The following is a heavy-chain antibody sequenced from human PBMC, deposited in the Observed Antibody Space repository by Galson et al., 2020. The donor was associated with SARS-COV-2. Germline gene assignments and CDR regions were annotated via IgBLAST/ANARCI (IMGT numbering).Heavy chain of an antibody. Sequence: GESLKISCKGSGYSFNSFWIGWVRQMPGKGLEWMGIIYSHDSDTKYSPSFQGQVTISVDKSISTAYLQWGSLKASDTAMYYCARPQGFYDSSGYHYYFDYWGQGTLVTVS. D-gene: IGHD3-22*01. V-gene: IGHV5-51*01. J-gene: IGHJ4*02. CDR3: ARPQGFYDSSGYHYYFDY. CDR1: GYSFNSFW. CDR2: IYSHDSDT.